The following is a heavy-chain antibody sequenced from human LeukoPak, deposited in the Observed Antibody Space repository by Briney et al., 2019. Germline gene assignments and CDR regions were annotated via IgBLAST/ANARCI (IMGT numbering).Heavy chain of an antibody. CDR3: ARDCGGDCHLVCYYSGMEV. Sequence: GGSLRLSCAASGFTFSDHYMSWIRQAPGKGLEWVSYISPSGSTKYYAGSVTGRFTISRDNAKNSLYLQMNSLRAEDTAVYYCARDCGGDCHLVCYYSGMEVWGQGTTVTVS. J-gene: IGHJ6*02. D-gene: IGHD2-21*02. V-gene: IGHV3-11*01. CDR2: ISPSGSTK. CDR1: GFTFSDHY.